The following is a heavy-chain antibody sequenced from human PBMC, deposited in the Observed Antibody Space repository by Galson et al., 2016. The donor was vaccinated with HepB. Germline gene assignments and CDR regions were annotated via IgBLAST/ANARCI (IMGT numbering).Heavy chain of an antibody. D-gene: IGHD1-26*01. CDR2: IFSAGTT. V-gene: IGHV3-53*01. CDR3: ARDSGSVSFDY. Sequence: SLRLSCAAPGFSVSSNYLSWVRQAPGKGLEWVSVIFSAGTTYYADSVKGRFTISRDNSKNTLYLQMNSLRAEDTAVYYCARDSGSVSFDYWGQGTLVTVSS. J-gene: IGHJ4*02. CDR1: GFSVSSNY.